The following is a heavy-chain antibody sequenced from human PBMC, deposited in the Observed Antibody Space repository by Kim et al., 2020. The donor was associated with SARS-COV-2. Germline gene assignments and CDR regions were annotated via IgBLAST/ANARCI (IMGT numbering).Heavy chain of an antibody. D-gene: IGHD1-7*01. J-gene: IGHJ4*02. Sequence: GGSLRLSCAASGFTFSSFGMHWVRQAPGKGLEWVAAISDDGRKKYYVESEKGRFSISRDNSKNTLFLQMDSLRPEDTALYFYTKEDLRGGTAGDDWGQGALVTVSS. CDR1: GFTFSSFG. CDR3: TKEDLRGGTAGDD. V-gene: IGHV3-30*18. CDR2: ISDDGRKK.